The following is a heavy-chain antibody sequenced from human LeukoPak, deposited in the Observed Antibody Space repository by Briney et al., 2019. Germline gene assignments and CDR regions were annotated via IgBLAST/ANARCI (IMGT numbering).Heavy chain of an antibody. Sequence: SETLSLTCAVSGGSVSTSDYYWGWIRQSPVKGLEWVGDVFYTGKTNYNPSLRGRATISIDTSKNQFSLKLTYVTAADSAVYYCARVFDSWGQGTLVTVSS. CDR2: VFYTGKT. CDR1: GGSVSTSDYY. V-gene: IGHV4-39*07. CDR3: ARVFDS. J-gene: IGHJ4*02.